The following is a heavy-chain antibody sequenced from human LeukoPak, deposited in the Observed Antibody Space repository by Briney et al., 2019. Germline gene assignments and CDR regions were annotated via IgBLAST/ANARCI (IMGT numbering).Heavy chain of an antibody. CDR3: AKDPLPDSSSCYFDY. D-gene: IGHD6-13*01. CDR1: GFTFSSYG. J-gene: IGHJ4*02. CDR2: ISYDGRND. Sequence: PGGSLRLSCAASGFTFSSYGMHGVRQAPGKGLEWVALISYDGRNDYYADSVKGRFTVSRDHSKKTLYLQMNSLRAEDTAVYYCAKDPLPDSSSCYFDYWGQGTLVTVSS. V-gene: IGHV3-30*18.